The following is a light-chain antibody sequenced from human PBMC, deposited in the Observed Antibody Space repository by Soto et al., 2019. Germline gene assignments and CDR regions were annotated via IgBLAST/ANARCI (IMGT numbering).Light chain of an antibody. V-gene: IGKV1D-13*01. J-gene: IGKJ5*01. CDR1: QGISSA. CDR2: DAS. CDR3: QQYENLPT. Sequence: AIQLTQSPSSLSASVGDRVTITCRASQGISSALAWYQQKPGKAPKLLIYDASSLQNGVPSRFRGSGSGTDFTFTISRLQPEDIATYYCQQYENLPTFGQGTRLEIK.